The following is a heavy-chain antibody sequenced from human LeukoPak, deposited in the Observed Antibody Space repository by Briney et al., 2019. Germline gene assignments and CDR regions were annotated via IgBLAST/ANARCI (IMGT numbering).Heavy chain of an antibody. CDR1: GYTFTSYY. J-gene: IGHJ4*02. D-gene: IGHD3-16*02. V-gene: IGHV1-46*01. CDR3: ARDPSIMITFGGVIGFDY. CDR2: INPSGGST. Sequence: GASVKVSCKASGYTFTSYYMHWVRQAPGQGLEWMGIINPSGGSTSYAQKFQGRVTMTRDMSTSTAYMELRSLRSDDTAVYYCARDPSIMITFGGVIGFDYWGQGTLVTVSS.